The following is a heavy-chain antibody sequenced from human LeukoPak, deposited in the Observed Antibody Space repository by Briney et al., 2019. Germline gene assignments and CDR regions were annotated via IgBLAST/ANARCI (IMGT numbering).Heavy chain of an antibody. J-gene: IGHJ4*02. D-gene: IGHD2-8*01. CDR1: GGSISSHY. CDR2: IYYRGST. CDR3: ARLGGYCSNGVRYTGYFDD. Sequence: SPTLSLACPVSGGSISSHYWSWVRQHPGNGQKWIGYIYYRGSTNNTPSLKSRVTILVDMSKSQFSLMLSSVSAADTGVYFCARLGGYCSNGVRYTGYFDDWGQGALVTVSS. V-gene: IGHV4-59*08.